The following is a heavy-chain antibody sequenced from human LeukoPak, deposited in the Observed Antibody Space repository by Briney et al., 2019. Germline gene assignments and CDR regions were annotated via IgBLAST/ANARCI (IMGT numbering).Heavy chain of an antibody. CDR1: GFTVSSNY. J-gene: IGHJ4*02. V-gene: IGHV3-66*02. CDR3: ARGGAAARLDKGFFG. CDR2: IYSGGST. D-gene: IGHD6-6*01. Sequence: GGSLRLSCAASGFTVSSNYMSWVRQAPGKGLEWVSVIYSGGSTYYADSVKGRFTISRDNSKNTLYLQMNSLRAEDTAVYYCARGGAAARLDKGFFGWGQGTLVTVSS.